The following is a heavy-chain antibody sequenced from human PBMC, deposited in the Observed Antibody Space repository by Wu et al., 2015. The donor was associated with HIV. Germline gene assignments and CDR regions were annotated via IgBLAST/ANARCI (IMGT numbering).Heavy chain of an antibody. CDR1: GATFTSYA. Sequence: QVHLLQSGAEVKKPGASVKVSCKASGATFTSYALSWVRQAPGQGLEWMGRLIPMYATPSYAQRFQGRVTITADESTSTAYMDVGSLRSDDTAVYYCAGGGGRTSMDPFDFWGQGTLVTVSS. V-gene: IGHV1-69*13. CDR2: LIPMYATP. J-gene: IGHJ4*02. CDR3: AGGGGRTSMDPFDF. D-gene: IGHD5-18*01.